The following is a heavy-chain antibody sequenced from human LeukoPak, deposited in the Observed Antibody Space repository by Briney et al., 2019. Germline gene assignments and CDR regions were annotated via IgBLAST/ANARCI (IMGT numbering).Heavy chain of an antibody. CDR2: ISSGSSYI. CDR1: GFSFSDYN. D-gene: IGHD3-3*01. CDR3: AKSTDYDFWSGRFDY. J-gene: IGHJ4*02. V-gene: IGHV3-21*04. Sequence: GGSLRLSCAASGFSFSDYNMNWVRQAPGKGLEWVSSISSGSSYIYYADSVKGRFTISRDNAKNSLYLQMNSLRAEDMALYYCAKSTDYDFWSGRFDYWGQGTLVTVSS.